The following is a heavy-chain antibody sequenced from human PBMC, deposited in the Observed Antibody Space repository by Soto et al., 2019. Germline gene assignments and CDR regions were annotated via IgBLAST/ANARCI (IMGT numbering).Heavy chain of an antibody. J-gene: IGHJ4*02. CDR1: GYTFTSYG. V-gene: IGHV1-18*01. D-gene: IGHD2-15*01. CDR3: ARVSGGYCSGGSCYSGYFDY. CDR2: ISAYNGNT. Sequence: QVQLVQSGAEVKKPGAPVKVSCKASGYTFTSYGISWVRQAPGQGLEWMGWISAYNGNTNYAQKLQGRVTMTTDTSTSTAYMELRSLRSDDTAVYYCARVSGGYCSGGSCYSGYFDYWGQGTLVTVSS.